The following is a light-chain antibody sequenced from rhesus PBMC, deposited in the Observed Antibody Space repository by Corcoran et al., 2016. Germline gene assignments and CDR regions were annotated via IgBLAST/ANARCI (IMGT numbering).Light chain of an antibody. CDR2: EAS. J-gene: IGKJ1*01. Sequence: DIQMTQSPSTLSASVGDRVTITCRASQGILNDLAWYQQKSGETPKVLIFEASSLQSGIPSRFCGRGCGTDFTITISRLQPEDFATYYCQNYYSMPRTFGQGTRVESK. V-gene: IGKV1-21*01. CDR1: QGILND. CDR3: QNYYSMPRT.